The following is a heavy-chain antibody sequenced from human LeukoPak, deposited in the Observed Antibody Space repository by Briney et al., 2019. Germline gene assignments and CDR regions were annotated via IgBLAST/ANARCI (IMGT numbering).Heavy chain of an antibody. Sequence: GSLRLSCAASGFTFSSYNMNWVRQAPGKGLEWVSHIRTDGTTISYAESVKGRFTISRDNAKNSLSLQMNSLRAEDTAVYYCARSYRSSTTCYPIDYWGQGTLVTVSS. CDR3: ARSYRSSTTCYPIDY. J-gene: IGHJ4*02. CDR2: IRTDGTTI. CDR1: GFTFSSYN. V-gene: IGHV3-48*04. D-gene: IGHD2-2*01.